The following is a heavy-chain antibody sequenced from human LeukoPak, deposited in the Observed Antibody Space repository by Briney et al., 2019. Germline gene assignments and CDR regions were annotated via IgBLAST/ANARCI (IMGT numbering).Heavy chain of an antibody. D-gene: IGHD6-13*01. CDR3: ARVSSSWYQDWYFDL. V-gene: IGHV4-4*07. CDR2: IYTSESP. CDR1: GGSISSYY. Sequence: SETLSLTCTVSGGSISSYYWSWIRQPAGKGLEWIGRIYTSESPTYNPSLKSRVTMSLDTSKNQFSLKLSSVTAADTAVYYCARVSSSWYQDWYFDLWGRGTLVTVSS. J-gene: IGHJ2*01.